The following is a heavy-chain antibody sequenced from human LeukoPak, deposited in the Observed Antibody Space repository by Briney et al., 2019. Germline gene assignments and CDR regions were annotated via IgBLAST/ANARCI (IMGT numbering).Heavy chain of an antibody. J-gene: IGHJ3*02. D-gene: IGHD1-14*01. CDR3: AREGGTGAFDI. CDR1: GGSIISGSYF. V-gene: IGHV4-61*01. CDR2: ISDSGST. Sequence: SETLSLTCTVSGGSIISGSYFWSWIRQPPGKGLEWIGYISDSGSTNYNPSLKSRVTISVDTSKNQFSLKLSSVTAADTAVYYCAREGGTGAFDIWGQGTMVTVSS.